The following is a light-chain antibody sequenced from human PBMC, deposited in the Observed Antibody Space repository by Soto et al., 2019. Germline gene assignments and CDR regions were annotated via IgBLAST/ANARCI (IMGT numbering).Light chain of an antibody. CDR1: QNIYSY. J-gene: IGKJ4*01. CDR3: QQYYDTLALT. CDR2: GVS. V-gene: IGKV1-39*01. Sequence: DIQMTQSPSSLSASVGDRVIITCRASQNIYSYLSWYQQKPGKAPKLLIYGVSNLQSGVPSRFSGSGSGTDCSLTISSLQREDLATYYCQQYYDTLALTFGGGTKVEIK.